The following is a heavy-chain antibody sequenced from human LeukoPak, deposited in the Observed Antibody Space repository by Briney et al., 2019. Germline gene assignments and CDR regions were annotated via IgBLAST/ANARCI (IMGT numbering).Heavy chain of an antibody. CDR2: ISSSSSYL. D-gene: IGHD5-12*01. CDR1: GFTFTNYT. V-gene: IGHV3-21*01. Sequence: GGSLRLSCAASGFTFTNYTMNWVRQAPGKGLEWVSSISSSSSYLYYADSVKGRFTTSRDNAKSSLYLQMNSLRAEDTAVFYCAREDIVATMTFDYWGQGILVTVSS. CDR3: AREDIVATMTFDY. J-gene: IGHJ4*02.